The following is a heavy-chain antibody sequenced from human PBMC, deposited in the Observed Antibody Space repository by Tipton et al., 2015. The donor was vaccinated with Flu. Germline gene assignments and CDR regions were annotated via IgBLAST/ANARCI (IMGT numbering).Heavy chain of an antibody. Sequence: TLSLTCTVSGGSISSSSYYWGWIRQPPGKGLEWIGSIYYSGSTYYNPSLKSRVTISVDTSKNQFSLKLSSVTAADTAVYYCARDAQGSAFDYWGQGTLVTVSS. CDR3: ARDAQGSAFDY. CDR2: IYYSGST. V-gene: IGHV4-39*07. D-gene: IGHD3-10*01. J-gene: IGHJ4*02. CDR1: GGSISSSSYY.